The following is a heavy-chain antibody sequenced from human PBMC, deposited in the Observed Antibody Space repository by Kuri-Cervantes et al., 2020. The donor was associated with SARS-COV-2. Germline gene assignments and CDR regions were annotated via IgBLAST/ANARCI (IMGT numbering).Heavy chain of an antibody. D-gene: IGHD6-13*01. CDR2: ISAYYGDT. Sequence: ASVKVSCKASGYTFSNYGITWVRQAPGQGLEWMGWISAYYGDTDYAQNLQGRVTMTRNTSISTAYMELSSLRSEDTAVYYCARAPRIGQQLVRRYYFDYWGQGTLVTVSS. V-gene: IGHV1-18*01. CDR3: ARAPRIGQQLVRRYYFDY. CDR1: GYTFSNYG. J-gene: IGHJ4*02.